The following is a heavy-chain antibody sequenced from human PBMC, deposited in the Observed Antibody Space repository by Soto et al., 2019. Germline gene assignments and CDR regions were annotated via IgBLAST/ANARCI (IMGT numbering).Heavy chain of an antibody. V-gene: IGHV4-39*02. J-gene: IGHJ5*02. Sequence: SETLSLTCTVSGGSISSSSYYWGWIRQPPGKGLEWIGSIYYSGSTYYNPSLKSRFTISRDNAKNSLYLQMNSLRAEDTAVYYCARVDDYVINWFDPWGQGTLVTVSS. CDR2: IYYSGST. D-gene: IGHD4-17*01. CDR1: GGSISSSSYY. CDR3: ARVDDYVINWFDP.